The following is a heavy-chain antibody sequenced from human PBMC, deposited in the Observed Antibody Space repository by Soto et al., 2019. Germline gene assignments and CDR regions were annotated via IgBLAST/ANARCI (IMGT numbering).Heavy chain of an antibody. Sequence: SETLSLTCTVSGGSIRGDYWTWIRQPPGRGLEWLGSIYYAGPTNSNPSFMSRVTMSLDTSENQFSLRLSSVTAADTALYYCARVMGEFSLPVALDFDYWGQGTLVTVSS. V-gene: IGHV4-59*08. CDR3: ARVMGEFSLPVALDFDY. CDR2: IYYAGPT. J-gene: IGHJ4*02. CDR1: GGSIRGDY. D-gene: IGHD3-16*01.